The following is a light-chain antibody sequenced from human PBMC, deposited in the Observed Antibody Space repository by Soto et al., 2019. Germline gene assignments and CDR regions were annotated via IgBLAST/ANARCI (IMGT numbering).Light chain of an antibody. CDR2: YIS. CDR3: QQHNQWPIT. J-gene: IGKJ5*01. CDR1: QSAGNF. Sequence: EIVMTQSPATLSVSPGETASLSCRASQSAGNFLAWYQQKPGQAPRLLIYYISTRATGIPARFSGSGSGTEFTLTINGLQSEDSEVYYCQQHNQWPITFGQGTRLEIK. V-gene: IGKV3D-15*01.